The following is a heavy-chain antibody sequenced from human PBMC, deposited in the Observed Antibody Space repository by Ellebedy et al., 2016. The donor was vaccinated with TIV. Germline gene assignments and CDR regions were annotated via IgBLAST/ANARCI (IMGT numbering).Heavy chain of an antibody. CDR2: IHYSGST. CDR1: GGSISSYY. V-gene: IGHV4-59*08. D-gene: IGHD3-9*01. J-gene: IGHJ6*02. Sequence: PGGSLRLSCTVSGGSISSYYWSWIRQPPGKGLEWIGYIHYSGSTNYNPSLKSRVTISVDTSKNQFSLKLSSVTAADTAVYYCVGHYDILTGAYKDDLDVWGQGTTVTVSS. CDR3: VGHYDILTGAYKDDLDV.